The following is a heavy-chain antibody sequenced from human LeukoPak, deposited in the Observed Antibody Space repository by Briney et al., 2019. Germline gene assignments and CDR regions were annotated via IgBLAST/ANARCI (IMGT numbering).Heavy chain of an antibody. V-gene: IGHV4-59*08. CDR1: RGSISTYY. D-gene: IGHD6-13*01. J-gene: IGHJ4*02. CDR3: ARGLLIAAAGYFDY. CDR2: SHYSGST. Sequence: SETLSLTCTVSRGSISTYYWSWIRQPPGKGLEWIGCSHYSGSTNYNPSLKSRVTISVDTSKNQFSLKLSSVTAADTAAYYCARGLLIAAAGYFDYWGQGTLVTVSS.